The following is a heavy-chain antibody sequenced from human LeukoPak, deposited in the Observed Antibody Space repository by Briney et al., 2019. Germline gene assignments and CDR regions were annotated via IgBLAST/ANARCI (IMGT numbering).Heavy chain of an antibody. CDR3: AREKGQVAGGDFDY. J-gene: IGHJ4*02. Sequence: GASVKVSCKASGYTFTSYAMHWVRQAPGQRLEWMGWINAGNGNTKYSQKFQGRVTITRDTSASTAYMELSSLRSEGTAVYYCAREKGQVAGGDFDYWGQGTLVTVSS. CDR1: GYTFTSYA. V-gene: IGHV1-3*01. D-gene: IGHD6-19*01. CDR2: INAGNGNT.